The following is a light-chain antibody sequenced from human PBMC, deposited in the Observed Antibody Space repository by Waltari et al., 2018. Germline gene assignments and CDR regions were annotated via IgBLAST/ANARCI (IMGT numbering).Light chain of an antibody. J-gene: IGLJ1*01. Sequence: QSALTQPASVSGSPGQSITISCSGTDSDVGAYDFVSWYQQHPGKAPRLIIYEVSKRPSGISNRFSASKSGNTASLTITGLQAEDEADYYCSSYTTSSAPGVFGTGTRVTVL. CDR1: DSDVGAYDF. V-gene: IGLV2-14*01. CDR3: SSYTTSSAPGV. CDR2: EVS.